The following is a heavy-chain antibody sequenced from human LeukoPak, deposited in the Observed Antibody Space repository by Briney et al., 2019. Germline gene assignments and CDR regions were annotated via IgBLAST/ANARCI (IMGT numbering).Heavy chain of an antibody. J-gene: IGHJ5*02. CDR3: GKGTRAGAGRRYYWFYP. CDR2: INHSGST. D-gene: IGHD6-13*01. CDR1: GGSFSGYN. V-gene: IGHV4-34*01. Sequence: SETLSLTCAVLGGSFSGYNWSWIRKPPGKGLEWIGEINHSGSTKYNPSLKSRVTISVDTSKNQFSLKLSSVTAAALAVFYCGKGTRAGAGRRYYWFYPWGQGTLVTVSS.